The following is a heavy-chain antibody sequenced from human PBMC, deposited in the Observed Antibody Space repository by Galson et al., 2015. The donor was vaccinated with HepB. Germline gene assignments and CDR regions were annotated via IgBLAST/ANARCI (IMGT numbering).Heavy chain of an antibody. V-gene: IGHV4-31*11. J-gene: IGHJ4*02. CDR2: IYYSGST. CDR3: ARVSPDDYGDPYYFNY. CDR1: GGSITSGGYS. Sequence: LSLTCAVSGGSITSGGYSWSWIRQPPGKGLEWIGYIYYSGSTYYNPSLKSRVTISVDTSKNQFSLRLSSVTAADTAVYYCARVSPDDYGDPYYFNYWGQGTLVTVSS. D-gene: IGHD4-17*01.